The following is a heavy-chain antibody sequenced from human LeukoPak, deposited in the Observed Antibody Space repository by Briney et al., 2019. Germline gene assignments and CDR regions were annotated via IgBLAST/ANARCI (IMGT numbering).Heavy chain of an antibody. CDR2: ISYDGSNE. J-gene: IGHJ6*02. CDR3: AKDGLGSRFDSSAPGIYFGMDV. Sequence: PGGSLRLSCAASGFTFSTYGMHWVRQAPGKGLEWVAVISYDGSNEHYADSVKGRVTMSRDNSKNTLYLQMNSLRAEATAAYYCAKDGLGSRFDSSAPGIYFGMDVWGQGTTVTVSS. V-gene: IGHV3-30*18. D-gene: IGHD3-22*01. CDR1: GFTFSTYG.